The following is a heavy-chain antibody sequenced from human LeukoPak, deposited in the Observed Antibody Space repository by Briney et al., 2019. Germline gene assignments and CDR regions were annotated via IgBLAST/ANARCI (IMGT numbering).Heavy chain of an antibody. V-gene: IGHV3-21*04. CDR1: GFTFSSYS. J-gene: IGHJ4*02. Sequence: GGSLRLSCAASGFTFSSYSMNWVRQAPGKGLEWVSFISTSSSYIYYADSLKGRFTISRDNAKKSLYLQINSLRAEDTAVYYCARQRRYSSGWYFLDYWGQGTLVTVSS. D-gene: IGHD6-19*01. CDR3: ARQRRYSSGWYFLDY. CDR2: ISTSSSYI.